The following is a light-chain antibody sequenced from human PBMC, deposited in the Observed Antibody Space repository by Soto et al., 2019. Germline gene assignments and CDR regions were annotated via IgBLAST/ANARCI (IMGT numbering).Light chain of an antibody. CDR3: AAWDDSLNAVV. CDR1: TSNLGGNT. CDR2: TNN. V-gene: IGLV1-44*01. Sequence: QSVLTQAPSVSGTPGHKVSISCSGSTSNLGGNTVNWYQQLPGTAPKLLIYTNNQRPSGVPDRFSGSKSGTSASLSISGLRSEDEAEFYCAAWDDSLNAVVFGGGTKLTVL. J-gene: IGLJ2*01.